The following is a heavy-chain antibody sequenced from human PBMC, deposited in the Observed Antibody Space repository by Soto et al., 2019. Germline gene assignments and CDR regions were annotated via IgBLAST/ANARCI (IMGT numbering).Heavy chain of an antibody. CDR3: AGGGVRGVITRTRDYYGMDV. CDR1: GYSFTSYW. Sequence: GESLKISCKGSGYSFTSYWIGRVRQMPGKGLEWMGIIYPGDSDIRYSPSFQGQVTISADKSISTAYLQWSGLKASDTAIYYCAGGGVRGVITRTRDYYGMDVWGQGNTVTVSS. J-gene: IGHJ6*02. CDR2: IYPGDSDI. V-gene: IGHV5-51*01. D-gene: IGHD3-10*01.